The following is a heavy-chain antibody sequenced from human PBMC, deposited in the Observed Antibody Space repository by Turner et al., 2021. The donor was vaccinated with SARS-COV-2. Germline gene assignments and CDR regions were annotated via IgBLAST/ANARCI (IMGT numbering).Heavy chain of an antibody. J-gene: IGHJ5*02. V-gene: IGHV4-59*01. CDR3: ARETVNNWVDP. CDR2: IYYRGST. D-gene: IGHD2-21*02. Sequence: QVQLQESGPRLVKPLETLYLTCTVSGCSMNSNYWSWIRQHPGKRLEWIGYIYYRGSTNYNPSLESRVTISVDTSRNQFSLNLTSVTAADTAIYYCARETVNNWVDPWGQGTLVTVSS. CDR1: GCSMNSNY.